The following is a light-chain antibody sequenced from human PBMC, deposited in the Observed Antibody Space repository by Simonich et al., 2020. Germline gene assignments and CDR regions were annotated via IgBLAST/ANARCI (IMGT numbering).Light chain of an antibody. V-gene: IGKV4-1*01. J-gene: IGKJ1*01. CDR1: QSVLYSSNNKNY. CDR2: WAS. CDR3: QQYYSTPWT. Sequence: DIVMTQSPDSLAVSLGERATINCKSSQSVLYSSNNKNYLACYQQKPGQPPKLLIYWASTRESGVPDRFRGSGSGTDFTLTISSLQAEDVAVYYCQQYYSTPWTFGQGTKVEIK.